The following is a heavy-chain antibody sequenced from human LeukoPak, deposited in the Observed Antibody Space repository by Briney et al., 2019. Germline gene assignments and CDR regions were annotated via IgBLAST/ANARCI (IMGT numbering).Heavy chain of an antibody. CDR2: ISGSGGST. D-gene: IGHD3-16*01. J-gene: IGHJ4*02. CDR3: AKDIGGSGAY. CDR1: GFTFNIYA. V-gene: IGHV3-23*01. Sequence: PGGSLRLSCAASGFTFNIYAMSWVRLAPGKGLEWVSAISGSGGSTFYADSVKGRFTISRDNSKNTVYLQMNSLRAEDTAIYYCAKDIGGSGAYWGQGTLVTVSS.